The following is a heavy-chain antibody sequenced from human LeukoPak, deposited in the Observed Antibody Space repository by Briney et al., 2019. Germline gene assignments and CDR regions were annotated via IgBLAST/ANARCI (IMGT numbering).Heavy chain of an antibody. J-gene: IGHJ5*02. CDR2: INYSGTT. Sequence: SETLSLTCTVSGGSISPYYWSWIRQPPGKGLEYIGYINYSGTTDSNPSLKSRVTISVDTSKNQFSLKLSSVTAADTAVYYCARSAGYYLPNPWGQGTLVTVSS. D-gene: IGHD3-10*02. V-gene: IGHV4-59*12. CDR3: ARSAGYYLPNP. CDR1: GGSISPYY.